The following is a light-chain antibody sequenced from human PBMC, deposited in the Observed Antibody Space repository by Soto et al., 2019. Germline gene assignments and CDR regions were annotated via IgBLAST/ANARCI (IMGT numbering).Light chain of an antibody. CDR3: NSYTSKSTGV. Sequence: QTVLTQPASVSGSPGQSITNSCTGTSSDVGGYNYVSWYQQHPGKAPKLIIYEVSNRPSGVSNRFSGSKSGNTASLTISGLQAEDEADYYCNSYTSKSTGVFGTGTKVTVL. CDR1: SSDVGGYNY. J-gene: IGLJ1*01. V-gene: IGLV2-14*01. CDR2: EVS.